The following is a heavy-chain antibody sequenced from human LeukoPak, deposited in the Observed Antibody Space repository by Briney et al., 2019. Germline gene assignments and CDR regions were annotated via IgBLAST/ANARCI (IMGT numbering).Heavy chain of an antibody. V-gene: IGHV3-21*01. CDR3: ARDTPFGSGWFDY. Sequence: PGGSLRLSCAASGFTFSSYSMNWVRQAPEKGLEWVSSISSSSSYIYYADSVKGRFTISRDNAKNSLYLQMNSLRAEDTAVYYCARDTPFGSGWFDYWGQGTLVTVSS. CDR2: ISSSSSYI. J-gene: IGHJ5*01. D-gene: IGHD6-19*01. CDR1: GFTFSSYS.